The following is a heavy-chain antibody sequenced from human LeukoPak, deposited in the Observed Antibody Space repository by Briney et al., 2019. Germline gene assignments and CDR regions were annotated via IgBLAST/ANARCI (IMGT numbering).Heavy chain of an antibody. Sequence: SETLSLTCTVSGGSISSSSYYWGWIRQPPGKGLEWIGSIYYSGSTYYNPSLKSRVTISVDTSKNQFSLKLSSVTAADTAVYYCARGRGFGDVWGKGTTVTISS. CDR1: GGSISSSSYY. V-gene: IGHV4-39*01. J-gene: IGHJ6*04. CDR3: ARGRGFGDV. CDR2: IYYSGST. D-gene: IGHD3-10*01.